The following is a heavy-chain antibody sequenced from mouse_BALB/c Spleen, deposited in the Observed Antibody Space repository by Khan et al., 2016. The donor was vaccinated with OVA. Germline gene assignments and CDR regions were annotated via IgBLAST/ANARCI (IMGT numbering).Heavy chain of an antibody. CDR2: LFPGDDNT. Sequence: QVQLQQPGTELVKPGASVKLSCKASGYTFTSYDINWVRQRPEQGLEWIGWLFPGDDNTNYNEKFKGKATLTTDKSSSTAYMQLSRLTSEDSAVYFCARRRGSMDYWGQGTSVTVSS. CDR3: ARRRGSMDY. V-gene: IGHV1S56*01. CDR1: GYTFTSYD. J-gene: IGHJ4*01.